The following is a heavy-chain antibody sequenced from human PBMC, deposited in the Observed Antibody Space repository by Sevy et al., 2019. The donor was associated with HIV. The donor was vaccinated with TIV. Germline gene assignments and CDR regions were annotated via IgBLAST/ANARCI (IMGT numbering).Heavy chain of an antibody. Sequence: GGSLRLSCAASGFTVSSNYMSWVRQAPGKGLEWVSVIYSGGSTYYADSAKGRFTISRDNSKNTLYLQMNSLRAEDTAVYYCARDRSGYSGYDYWGQGTLVTVSS. D-gene: IGHD5-12*01. CDR3: ARDRSGYSGYDY. CDR1: GFTVSSNY. J-gene: IGHJ4*02. V-gene: IGHV3-53*01. CDR2: IYSGGST.